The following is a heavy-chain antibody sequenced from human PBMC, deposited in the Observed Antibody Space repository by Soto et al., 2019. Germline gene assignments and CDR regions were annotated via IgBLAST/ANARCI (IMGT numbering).Heavy chain of an antibody. V-gene: IGHV1-18*04. Sequence: QVQLVQSGAEVKKPGASVKVSCKASGYTFTSYGISWVGQAPGQGLEWMGWISAYNGNTNYAQKLQGRVTMTTDTSTSTAYMELRSLRSDDTAVYYCARASHWYYYYYGMDVWGQGTTVTVSS. J-gene: IGHJ6*02. CDR3: ARASHWYYYYYGMDV. D-gene: IGHD1-1*01. CDR2: ISAYNGNT. CDR1: GYTFTSYG.